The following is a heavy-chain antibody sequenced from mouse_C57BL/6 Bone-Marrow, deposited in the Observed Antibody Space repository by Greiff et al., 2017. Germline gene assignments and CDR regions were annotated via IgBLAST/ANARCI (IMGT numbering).Heavy chain of an antibody. J-gene: IGHJ4*01. CDR1: GYTFTSYG. Sequence: QVQLKQSGAELARPGASVKLSCKASGYTFTSYGISWVKQRTGQGLEWIGEIYPRSGNTYYNEKFKGKATLTADKSSSTAYMELRSLTSEDSAVYFCARGLYYYAMDYWGQGTSVTVSS. CDR3: ARGLYYYAMDY. V-gene: IGHV1-81*01. CDR2: IYPRSGNT.